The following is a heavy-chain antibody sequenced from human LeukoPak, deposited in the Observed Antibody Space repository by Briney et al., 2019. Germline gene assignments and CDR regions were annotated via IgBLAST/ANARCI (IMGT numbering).Heavy chain of an antibody. Sequence: GGALRPSRAASGIHFSNYAQSWVRQAPGKGLEWVSAISGSGGSTYYADSVKGRFTISRDNSKNTLYLQMNSVRAEDTAVYYCAKGVAVAGLYFDYWGQGTLVTVFS. CDR3: AKGVAVAGLYFDY. J-gene: IGHJ4*02. V-gene: IGHV3-23*01. D-gene: IGHD6-19*01. CDR1: GIHFSNYA. CDR2: ISGSGGST.